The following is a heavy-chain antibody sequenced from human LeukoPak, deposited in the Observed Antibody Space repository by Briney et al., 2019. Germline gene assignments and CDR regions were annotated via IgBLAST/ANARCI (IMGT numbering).Heavy chain of an antibody. V-gene: IGHV3-30-3*01. J-gene: IGHJ4*02. CDR2: ISYDGSNK. CDR1: GFTFSSYA. Sequence: GRSLRLSCAASGFTFSSYAMHWVRQAPGKGLEWVAVISYDGSNKYYADSVKGRFTISRDNSKNTLYLQMNSLRAEDTAVYYCARVKSPQWLVFDYWGQGTLVTVSS. CDR3: ARVKSPQWLVFDY. D-gene: IGHD6-19*01.